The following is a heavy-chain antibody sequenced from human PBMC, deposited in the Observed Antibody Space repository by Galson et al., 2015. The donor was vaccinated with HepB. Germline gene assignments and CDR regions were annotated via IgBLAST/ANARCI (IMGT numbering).Heavy chain of an antibody. Sequence: SLRLSCAASGFTFRTYEMNWVRQAPGKGLEWVSYISSSGSTIYYADSVKGRFTISRDNAKNSLFLQMNSLRVEDTALYYCARSFHFDISGYYVGPFDYWGQGTLVTVSS. CDR3: ARSFHFDISGYYVGPFDY. J-gene: IGHJ4*02. CDR1: GFTFRTYE. CDR2: ISSSGSTI. D-gene: IGHD3-22*01. V-gene: IGHV3-48*03.